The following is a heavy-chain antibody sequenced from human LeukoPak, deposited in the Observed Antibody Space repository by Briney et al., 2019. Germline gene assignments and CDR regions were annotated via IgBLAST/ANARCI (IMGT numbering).Heavy chain of an antibody. CDR3: TRDPYYDSSGYYLSDYFDY. V-gene: IGHV3-66*01. D-gene: IGHD3-22*01. CDR1: GFTVSRNY. Sequence: GGSLRLSCAASGFTVSRNYMSWVRQAPGKGLEWVSVIYSGGRTYYADSVKGRFTISRDNSKNTLYLQMNSLKTEDTAVYYCTRDPYYDSSGYYLSDYFDYWGQGTLVTVSS. J-gene: IGHJ4*02. CDR2: IYSGGRT.